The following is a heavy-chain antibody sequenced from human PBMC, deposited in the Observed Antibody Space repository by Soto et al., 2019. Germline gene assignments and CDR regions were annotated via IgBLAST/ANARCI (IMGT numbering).Heavy chain of an antibody. CDR3: ARERGRYYYDSSGYSDY. CDR1: GYTFTSYG. V-gene: IGHV1-18*01. D-gene: IGHD3-22*01. J-gene: IGHJ4*02. CDR2: ISAYNGNT. Sequence: ASVKVSCKASGYTFTSYGISWVRQAPGQGLEWMGWISAYNGNTNYAQKPQGRVTMTTDTSTSTAYMELRSLRSDDTAVYYCARERGRYYYDSSGYSDYWGQGTLVTVPQ.